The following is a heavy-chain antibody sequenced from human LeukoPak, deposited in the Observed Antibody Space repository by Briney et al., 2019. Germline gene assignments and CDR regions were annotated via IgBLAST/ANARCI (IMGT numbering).Heavy chain of an antibody. CDR3: AAVLRYFDWLPRDGWFDP. V-gene: IGHV1-2*02. D-gene: IGHD3-9*01. CDR2: MNPNSGGT. CDR1: GYTFTGYY. J-gene: IGHJ5*02. Sequence: ASVKVSCKASGYTFTGYYMHWVRQAPGQGLEWMGWMNPNSGGTNYAQKFQGRVTMTRDTSISTAYMELSRLRSDDTAVYYCAAVLRYFDWLPRDGWFDPWGQGTLVTVSS.